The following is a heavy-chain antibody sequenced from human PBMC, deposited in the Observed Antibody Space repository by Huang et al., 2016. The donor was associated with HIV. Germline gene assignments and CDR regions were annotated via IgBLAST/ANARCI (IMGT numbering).Heavy chain of an antibody. J-gene: IGHJ4*02. Sequence: QITLKESGPTLVKPTQTLTLTCTFSGFSITTDGAGVGWIRQPPGKALEWLALIFWDDDKRYSPSLKNRLSITKDTSKNQVVLTMTNMDPVDTATYFCAHRQTDDFWSGSFDSWGQGTLVTVSS. V-gene: IGHV2-5*02. CDR3: AHRQTDDFWSGSFDS. D-gene: IGHD3-3*01. CDR1: GFSITTDGAG. CDR2: IFWDDDK.